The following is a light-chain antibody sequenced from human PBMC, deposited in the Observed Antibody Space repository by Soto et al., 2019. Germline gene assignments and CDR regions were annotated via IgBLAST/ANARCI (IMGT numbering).Light chain of an antibody. CDR1: QNISNY. CDR2: DVS. CDR3: QQYGSSPTWT. Sequence: IVLTQSPATLSLSPGKSASISCRASQNISNYLIWYQQKPGQAPRLLIYDVSNRATGIPDRFSASGSGTDFTLTISRLEAEDVAVYYCQQYGSSPTWTFGQGTKVDIK. V-gene: IGKV3-20*01. J-gene: IGKJ1*01.